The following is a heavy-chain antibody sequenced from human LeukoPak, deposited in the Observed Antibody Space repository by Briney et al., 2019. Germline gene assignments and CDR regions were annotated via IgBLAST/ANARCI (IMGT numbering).Heavy chain of an antibody. CDR3: AKGDPYGSGSYPVDY. CDR2: IKQDGSEK. D-gene: IGHD3-10*01. CDR1: RFTFSSYW. V-gene: IGHV3-7*02. J-gene: IGHJ4*02. Sequence: GGSLRLSCAASRFTFSSYWMSWVRQAPGKGLQWVANIKQDGSEKYYADSVKGRFTISRDNSKNTLYLQMNSLRPEDTAVYYCAKGDPYGSGSYPVDYWGQETLVTVSS.